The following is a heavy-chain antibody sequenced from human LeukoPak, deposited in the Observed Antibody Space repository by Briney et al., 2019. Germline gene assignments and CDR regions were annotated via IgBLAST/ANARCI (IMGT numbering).Heavy chain of an antibody. CDR1: GFSFSSSP. D-gene: IGHD4-23*01. CDR3: AKKNSGLHPFDF. J-gene: IGHJ4*02. CDR2: ISSSGGDT. Sequence: PGRSLRLSCAASGFSFSSSPMSWVRQAPGKGLEWVSGISSSGGDTPYADSVKGRFTISRDNSKNTLYLQMNSLRAEDTAVYYCAKKNSGLHPFDFWGQGTLVIVSS. V-gene: IGHV3-23*01.